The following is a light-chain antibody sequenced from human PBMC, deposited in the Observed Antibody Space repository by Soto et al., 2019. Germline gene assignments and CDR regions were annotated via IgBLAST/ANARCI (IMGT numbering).Light chain of an antibody. CDR3: QQFRRYPST. Sequence: IQLTQSPSSLSASVGDRVTITCRASQDIAIYLAWYQQKPGEAPKLLIYAASTLYGGVPSRFSGSGSGTDFALTITSLQAEDFATYYCQQFRRYPSTFGGGTKVDI. V-gene: IGKV1-9*01. CDR1: QDIAIY. J-gene: IGKJ4*01. CDR2: AAS.